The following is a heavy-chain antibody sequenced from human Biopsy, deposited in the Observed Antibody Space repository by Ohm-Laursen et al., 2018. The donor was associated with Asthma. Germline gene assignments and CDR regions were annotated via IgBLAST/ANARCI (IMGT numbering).Heavy chain of an antibody. CDR3: AKGEWELLEANFDY. J-gene: IGHJ4*02. CDR2: ISWNSGSI. V-gene: IGHV3-9*01. D-gene: IGHD1-26*01. Sequence: SSLRLSCTASGFTFDDYAMHWVRQAPGKGLEWVSGISWNSGSIGYADSVKGRFTISRDNAKNSLYLQMNSLRAEDTALYYCAKGEWELLEANFDYWGQGTLVTVPS. CDR1: GFTFDDYA.